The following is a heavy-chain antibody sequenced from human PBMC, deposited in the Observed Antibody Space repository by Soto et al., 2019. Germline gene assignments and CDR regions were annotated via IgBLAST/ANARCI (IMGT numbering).Heavy chain of an antibody. CDR1: GYTFTSYG. V-gene: IGHV1-18*04. D-gene: IGHD6-19*01. CDR3: AAAYSSGWYVRHYYGMDV. CDR2: ISAYNGNT. J-gene: IGHJ6*02. Sequence: RASVKVSCKASGYTFTSYGISWVRQAPGQGLEWMGWISAYNGNTNYAQKLQGRVTMTTDTSTSTAYMELRSLRSDDTAVYYCAAAYSSGWYVRHYYGMDVWGQGTTVTVSS.